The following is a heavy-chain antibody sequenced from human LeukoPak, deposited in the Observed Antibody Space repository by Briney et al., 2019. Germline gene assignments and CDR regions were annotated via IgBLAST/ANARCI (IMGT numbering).Heavy chain of an antibody. J-gene: IGHJ3*02. CDR2: INKDGGEK. CDR3: AADTYDIDGFDI. D-gene: IGHD3-22*01. V-gene: IGHV3-7*05. CDR1: GFTFSNYW. Sequence: GGSLRLSCAASGFTFSNYWMTWVRQAPGKGLEWVANINKDGGEKYYVDSVKGRFTISRDNAKNSLYLQMSSLRSEDTTVYYCAADTYDIDGFDIWGQGTMVTVSS.